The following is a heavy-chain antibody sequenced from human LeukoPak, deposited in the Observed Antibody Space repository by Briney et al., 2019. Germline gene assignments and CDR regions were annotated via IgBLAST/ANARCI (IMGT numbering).Heavy chain of an antibody. Sequence: SETLSLTCTVSGGSTSSYSWTWIRQPPEKGLEWIGYIYYSGSTNYNPSLKNRVTISVDTSKDQFSLRLTSVTAADTAMYYCARSFLGDWYFDLWGRGTLVTVSS. CDR2: IYYSGST. CDR3: ARSFLGDWYFDL. V-gene: IGHV4-59*01. D-gene: IGHD1-26*01. J-gene: IGHJ2*01. CDR1: GGSTSSYS.